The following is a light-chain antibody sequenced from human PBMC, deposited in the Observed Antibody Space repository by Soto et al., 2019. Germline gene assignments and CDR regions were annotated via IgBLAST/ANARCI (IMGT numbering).Light chain of an antibody. Sequence: PGERATLSCRASQSISSSYLVWYQQKPGQAPRLLIYAASNRATGIPDRFSGSGSGTDFTLTISRLEPEDFAVYYCHRFGDSRRTFGQGTKVEVK. CDR1: QSISSSY. CDR2: AAS. J-gene: IGKJ1*01. CDR3: HRFGDSRRT. V-gene: IGKV3-20*01.